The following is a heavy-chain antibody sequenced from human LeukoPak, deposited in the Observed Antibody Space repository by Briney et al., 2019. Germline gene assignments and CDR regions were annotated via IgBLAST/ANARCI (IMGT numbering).Heavy chain of an antibody. CDR2: ISSSSNYI. J-gene: IGHJ3*02. D-gene: IGHD2-15*01. V-gene: IGHV3-21*01. CDR3: ARETYCSGSSCYKGNAFDI. CDR1: GFTFSSYT. Sequence: GGSLRLSCAASGFTFSSYTMNWVRQAPGKGLEWVSSISSSSNYIYYADSMKGRFTISRDNANNSPYLQMNSLRADDTAVYYCARETYCSGSSCYKGNAFDIWGQGTMVTVSS.